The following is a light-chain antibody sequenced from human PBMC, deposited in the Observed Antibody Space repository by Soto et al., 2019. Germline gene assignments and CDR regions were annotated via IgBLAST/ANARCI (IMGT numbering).Light chain of an antibody. Sequence: QLVLAQPPSASGTPGQRVTISCSGSSSNLGSNTVSWYQQFPGTAPKLLIYTNNQRPSGVPARFSGSKSGTSASLAISGLQSEDEASYYCAAWDDSLNGVVFGGGTKLTVL. CDR3: AAWDDSLNGVV. CDR2: TNN. J-gene: IGLJ2*01. V-gene: IGLV1-44*01. CDR1: SSNLGSNT.